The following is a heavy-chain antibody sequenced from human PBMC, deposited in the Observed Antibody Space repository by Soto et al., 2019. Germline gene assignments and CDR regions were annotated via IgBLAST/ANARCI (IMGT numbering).Heavy chain of an antibody. J-gene: IGHJ6*02. CDR1: GGTFTSYA. Sequence: QVQLVQSGAEVKRPGSSVKVSGKASGGTFTSYAITWVRQAPGQGLEWMGGIIPIFGTANYAQKFQGRVTITADESTSTAYMELSSLRSEDTAVYYCARGSVYYYDSSGRYYYYYYGMDVWGQGTTVTVSS. CDR3: ARGSVYYYDSSGRYYYYYYGMDV. D-gene: IGHD3-22*01. CDR2: IIPIFGTA. V-gene: IGHV1-69*01.